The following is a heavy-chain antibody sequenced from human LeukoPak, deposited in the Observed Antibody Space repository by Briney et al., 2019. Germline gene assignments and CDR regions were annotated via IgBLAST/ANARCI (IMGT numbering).Heavy chain of an antibody. CDR2: INPHSGGT. Sequence: ASVKVSCKASGYTFTGYYMHWVRQAPGQGLEWMGWINPHSGGTNYAQKFQGRVTMTRDTSISTAYMELSSLRSDDTAMYYCAKRFERTYYFDYWGQETLVTVSS. CDR3: AKRFERTYYFDY. D-gene: IGHD3-10*01. V-gene: IGHV1-2*02. J-gene: IGHJ4*02. CDR1: GYTFTGYY.